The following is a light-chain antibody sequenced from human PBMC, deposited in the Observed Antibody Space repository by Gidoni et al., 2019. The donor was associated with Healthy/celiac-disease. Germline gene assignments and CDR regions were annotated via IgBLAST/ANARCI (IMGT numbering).Light chain of an antibody. J-gene: IGKJ4*01. Sequence: DIQITHSPSSLSASVGDRVTITCRASQSISSYLNWYQQKPGKAPKLLIYAASSLKSGVPSRFSGSGSGTDFTLTISSLQPEDVATYYCQQSYSTPRLTFGGGTKVEIK. CDR3: QQSYSTPRLT. CDR2: AAS. CDR1: QSISSY. V-gene: IGKV1-39*01.